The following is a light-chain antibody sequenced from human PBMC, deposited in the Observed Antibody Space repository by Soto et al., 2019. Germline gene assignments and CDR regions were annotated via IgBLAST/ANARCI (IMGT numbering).Light chain of an antibody. CDR1: QPISDY. CDR2: TAS. J-gene: IGKJ1*01. V-gene: IGKV1-39*01. CDR3: QQSSNTPRT. Sequence: DIQMTQSPSSLSASVGDRVTITCRTSQPISDYLNWYQQKPGKAPSLLIYTASNLQTGVPSRFSGSGSGTHFTLTISSLQPEDFATYCCQQSSNTPRTFGQGTTVEIK.